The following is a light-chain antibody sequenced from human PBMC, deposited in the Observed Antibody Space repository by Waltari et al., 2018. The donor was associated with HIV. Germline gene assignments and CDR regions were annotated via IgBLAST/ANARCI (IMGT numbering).Light chain of an antibody. CDR3: LLSFNGVVV. J-gene: IGLJ2*01. CDR1: TVAVTSGHC. CDR2: DTS. V-gene: IGLV7-46*01. Sequence: QAVVTQEPSLTVSPGGTVTLTCASSTVAVTSGHCPYWFQRRPGQAPKTILYDTSNRHSGTPARFSGYLRGGKAALTVSGAQFEDEADYFCLLSFNGVVVFGGGTSLTVL.